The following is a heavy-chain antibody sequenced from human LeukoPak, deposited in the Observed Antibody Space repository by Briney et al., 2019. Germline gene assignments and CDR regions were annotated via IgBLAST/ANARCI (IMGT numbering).Heavy chain of an antibody. CDR2: IYYSGST. J-gene: IGHJ6*03. CDR3: ARVGYSYGESYYYYYYMDA. CDR1: GGSISSYY. Sequence: SETLSLTCTVSGGSISSYYWSWIRQPPGKGLEWIGYIYYSGSTNYNPSLKSRVTISVDTSKNQFSLKLSSVTAADTAVYYCARVGYSYGESYYYYYYMDAWGKGTTVTVSS. D-gene: IGHD5-18*01. V-gene: IGHV4-59*01.